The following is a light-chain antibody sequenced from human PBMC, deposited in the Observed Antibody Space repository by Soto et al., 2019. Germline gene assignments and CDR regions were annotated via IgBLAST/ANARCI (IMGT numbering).Light chain of an antibody. CDR2: ESS. CDR1: SSDVGNYDL. Sequence: SALTQPGSVSGSPGQSITISCTGTSSDVGNYDLVSWYQQLPGKAPKFILYESSKRPSGVSNRFSGSKSGNTASLTFSGLQAEDEADYYCCSYAGSSTYVFGTGTKVTVL. V-gene: IGLV2-23*01. CDR3: CSYAGSSTYV. J-gene: IGLJ1*01.